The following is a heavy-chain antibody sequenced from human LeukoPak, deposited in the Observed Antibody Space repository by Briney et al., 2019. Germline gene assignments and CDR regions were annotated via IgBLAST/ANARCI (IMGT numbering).Heavy chain of an antibody. Sequence: GESLKISCEGSGYSFTSYWIGWVRQMPGKGLEWMGMIYPDDSDTRYSPSFQGQDTISVDKSISTAYLQWSSLKASDTAMYYCARRAYYSVSGSYRWFDSWGQGTLVTVSS. CDR1: GYSFTSYW. J-gene: IGHJ5*01. V-gene: IGHV5-51*01. CDR2: IYPDDSDT. D-gene: IGHD3-10*01. CDR3: ARRAYYSVSGSYRWFDS.